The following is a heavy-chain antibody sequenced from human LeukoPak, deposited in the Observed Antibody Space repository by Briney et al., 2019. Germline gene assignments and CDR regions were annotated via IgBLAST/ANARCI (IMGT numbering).Heavy chain of an antibody. J-gene: IGHJ6*03. V-gene: IGHV1-46*01. CDR1: GYTFSDFY. CDR3: ARTTNSYYYYYYIDV. D-gene: IGHD1-26*01. CDR2: IKVSGGRT. Sequence: ASVKVSCKASGYTFSDFYVHWVRQAPGQGLEWMGIIKVSGGRTEYAQKFQGRVTMTTDTSTSTAYMELRSLRSDDTAVYYCARTTNSYYYYYYIDVWGKGTTVTVSS.